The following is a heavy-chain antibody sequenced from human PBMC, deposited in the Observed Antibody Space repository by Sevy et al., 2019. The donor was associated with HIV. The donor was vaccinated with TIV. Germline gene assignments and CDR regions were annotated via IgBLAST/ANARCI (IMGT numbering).Heavy chain of an antibody. V-gene: IGHV3-30*02. J-gene: IGHJ5*02. CDR1: GFTFSGSG. CDR3: AQVYCVSSGCYLYWFDP. CDR2: IRSDGSGK. D-gene: IGHD3-22*01. Sequence: GGSLRLSCAASGFTFSGSGMHWVRQAPGKGLEWVAFIRSDGSGKWYRDSLKGRFTISRANSKSTLFLQMNSLRSEDTALYYCAQVYCVSSGCYLYWFDPWGQGTLVTVSS.